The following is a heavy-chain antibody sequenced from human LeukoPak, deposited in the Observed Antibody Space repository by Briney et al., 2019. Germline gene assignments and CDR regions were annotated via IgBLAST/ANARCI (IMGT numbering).Heavy chain of an antibody. CDR2: ISWNSGSI. J-gene: IGHJ5*02. CDR1: GFTFDDYA. V-gene: IGHV3-9*01. Sequence: GGSLRLSCAASGFTFDDYAMHWVRQAPGKGLEWVSGISWNSGSIGYADSVKGRFTISRDNAKNSLYLQMNSLRAEDTALYYCASLAAAGGDWFDPWGQGTLVTVSS. CDR3: ASLAAAGGDWFDP. D-gene: IGHD6-13*01.